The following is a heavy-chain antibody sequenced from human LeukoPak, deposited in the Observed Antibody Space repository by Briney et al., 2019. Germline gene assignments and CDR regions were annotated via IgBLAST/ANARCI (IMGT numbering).Heavy chain of an antibody. CDR1: GYNFITYP. Sequence: ASVKVSCKASGYNFITYPLIWVRQAPGQGLEWMGRISPYNDNTDLAQNLQGRVTMTTDTPTSTAYMGLRGLTSDDTAVFFCARVATIWGSHRYFDYWGQGTLVTVSS. CDR3: ARVATIWGSHRYFDY. CDR2: ISPYNDNT. J-gene: IGHJ4*02. D-gene: IGHD3-16*02. V-gene: IGHV1-18*01.